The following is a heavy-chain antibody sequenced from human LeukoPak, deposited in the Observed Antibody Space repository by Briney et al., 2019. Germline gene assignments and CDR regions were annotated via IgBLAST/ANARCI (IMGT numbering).Heavy chain of an antibody. CDR3: ARGLQGRSATYNWFDP. CDR2: IIPICGIA. Sequence: ASVKVSCKASGGTFSSYAISWVRQAPGQGLEWMARIIPICGIANYAQKFQGRVTITADKSTSTAYMELNSLRAEDTAVYYCARGLQGRSATYNWFDPWGQGTLVTVSS. J-gene: IGHJ5*02. CDR1: GGTFSSYA. V-gene: IGHV1-69*04.